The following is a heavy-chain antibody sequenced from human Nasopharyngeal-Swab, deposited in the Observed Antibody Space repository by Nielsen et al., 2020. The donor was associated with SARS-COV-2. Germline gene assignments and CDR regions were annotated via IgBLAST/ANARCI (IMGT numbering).Heavy chain of an antibody. D-gene: IGHD1-26*01. J-gene: IGHJ6*02. CDR1: GYNFASYW. Sequence: GEAMKISWKASGYNFASYWIGWVRQMPGRGLEWMGIIYPGDSDTRYSPSFQGQVTISVDKSINTAFLHSSSLKASDIATYYCARSGTYYGMDVWGQGTTVIVSS. V-gene: IGHV5-51*01. CDR2: IYPGDSDT. CDR3: ARSGTYYGMDV.